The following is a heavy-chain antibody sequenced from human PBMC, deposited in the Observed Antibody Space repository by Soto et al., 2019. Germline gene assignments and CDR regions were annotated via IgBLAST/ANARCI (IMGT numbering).Heavy chain of an antibody. CDR3: ANTHDGDCYSCYYYGMDV. CDR1: GFTFSSYG. V-gene: IGHV3-30*18. CDR2: ISYDGSNK. Sequence: QVQLVESGGGVVQPGRSLRLSCAASGFTFSSYGMHWVRQAPGKGLEWVAVISYDGSNKYYADSVKGRFTISRDNSKKTLYLQMNSLRGEDTAVYYCANTHDGDCYSCYYYGMDVWGQGTTVTVSS. D-gene: IGHD2-21*02. J-gene: IGHJ6*02.